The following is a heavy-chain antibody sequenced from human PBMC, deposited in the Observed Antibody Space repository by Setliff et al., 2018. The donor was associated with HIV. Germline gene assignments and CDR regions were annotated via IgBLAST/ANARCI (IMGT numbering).Heavy chain of an antibody. J-gene: IGHJ1*01. CDR1: GFTFSSYA. CDR2: ISGSGGST. V-gene: IGHV3-23*01. D-gene: IGHD4-17*01. CDR3: ANSGTTAIEYFQH. Sequence: PGGSLRLSCAASGFTFSSYAMSWVRQAPGKGLEWVSAISGSGGSTYYADSVEGRFTISRDNSKNTLYLQMNSLRAEDTAVYYCANSGTTAIEYFQHWGQGTLVTVSS.